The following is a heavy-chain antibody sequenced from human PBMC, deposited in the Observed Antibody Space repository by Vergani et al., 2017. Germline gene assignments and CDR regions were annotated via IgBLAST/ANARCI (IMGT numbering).Heavy chain of an antibody. J-gene: IGHJ4*02. D-gene: IGHD4-23*01. V-gene: IGHV3-23*01. CDR3: AKEWDTVKVTPGPADDY. CDR2: ISGSGGST. Sequence: EVQLLESGGGLVQPGGSLRLSCAASGFTFSSYAMSWVRQAPGKGLEWVSAISGSGGSTYYADSVKGRFTISRDNSKKTLYLQMNSLRAEDTAVYYCAKEWDTVKVTPGPADDYWGQGTLVTVSS. CDR1: GFTFSSYA.